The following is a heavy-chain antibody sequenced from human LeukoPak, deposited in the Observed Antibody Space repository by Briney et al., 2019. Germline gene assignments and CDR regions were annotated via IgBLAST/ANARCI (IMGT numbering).Heavy chain of an antibody. CDR3: ARDLGSSWRSGSFDY. CDR2: IWYDGSNK. J-gene: IGHJ4*02. D-gene: IGHD6-13*01. V-gene: IGHV3-33*01. CDR1: GFTFRSYA. Sequence: GGSLRLSCAASGFTFRSYALHWVRQTPGKGLEWVAIIWYDGSNKYYAGSVKGRFTISRDDSKDTLYLQMNSLRVEDTAVYYCARDLGSSWRSGSFDYWGQGTLVTVSS.